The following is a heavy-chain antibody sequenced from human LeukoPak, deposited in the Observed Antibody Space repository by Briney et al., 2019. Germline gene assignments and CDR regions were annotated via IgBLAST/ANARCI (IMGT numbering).Heavy chain of an antibody. J-gene: IGHJ4*02. CDR2: IWFDGSIK. Sequence: PSGGSLRLSCAASGFTFSSYVMHWVRQAPGKGLEWVALIWFDGSIKYYADSVKGRFTISRDNSRNTLFLQMNSLRAEDTAVYYCAKDSRWLGELFTFYFDYWGQGTPVTVSS. V-gene: IGHV3-30*02. CDR3: AKDSRWLGELFTFYFDY. D-gene: IGHD3-10*01. CDR1: GFTFSSYV.